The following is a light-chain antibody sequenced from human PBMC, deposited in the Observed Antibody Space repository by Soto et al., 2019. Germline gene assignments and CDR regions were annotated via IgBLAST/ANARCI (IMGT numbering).Light chain of an antibody. CDR1: QSVRSN. Sequence: EIVMTQSPATLSVSPGEGATLSCRASQSVRSNLAWYQQNPGQAPRLLIYGASTTVTGIPARFSGSGSGTEFTLTISSLQSEDFAVYYCQQYSNWPPEYTFGQGTKLEIK. V-gene: IGKV3-15*01. CDR3: QQYSNWPPEYT. J-gene: IGKJ2*01. CDR2: GAS.